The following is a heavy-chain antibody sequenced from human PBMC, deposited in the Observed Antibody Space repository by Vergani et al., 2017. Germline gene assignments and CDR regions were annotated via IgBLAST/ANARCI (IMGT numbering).Heavy chain of an antibody. V-gene: IGHV3-30-3*02. Sequence: QVQLVESGGGVVQPGRSLRLSCAASGFTFSSYAMHWVRQAPGKGLEWVAVISYDGSNKYYADSVKGRFTISRDNSKNSLYLQMNSLRAEDTALYYCAKLRGSYYGMDVWGQGTTVTVSS. J-gene: IGHJ6*02. D-gene: IGHD1-26*01. CDR3: AKLRGSYYGMDV. CDR1: GFTFSSYA. CDR2: ISYDGSNK.